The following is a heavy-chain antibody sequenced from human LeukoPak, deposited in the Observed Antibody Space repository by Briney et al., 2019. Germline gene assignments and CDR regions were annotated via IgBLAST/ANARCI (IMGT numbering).Heavy chain of an antibody. CDR2: INSDGSST. CDR1: GFTFSSYW. J-gene: IGHJ3*02. V-gene: IGHV3-74*01. Sequence: GGSLRLSCAASGFTFSSYWMHWVRQAPGKGLVWVSRINSDGSSTSYADYVKGRFTISRDNAKNTLYLQMHSLRAEDTAVYYCARVLATIRAFDIWGQGTMVTVST. CDR3: ARVLATIRAFDI. D-gene: IGHD5-12*01.